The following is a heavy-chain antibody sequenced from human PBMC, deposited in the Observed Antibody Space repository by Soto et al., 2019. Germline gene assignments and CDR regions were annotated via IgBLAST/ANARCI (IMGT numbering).Heavy chain of an antibody. CDR3: ARFAARAKVFYGMDV. D-gene: IGHD5-18*01. Sequence: ASVKVSCKASGYTFTSYGISWVRQAPGQGREWMGWISAYNGNTNYAQKLQGRVTMTTDTSTSTAYMELRSLRSDDTAVYYCARFAARAKVFYGMDVWGQGTPVPVYS. V-gene: IGHV1-18*04. J-gene: IGHJ6*02. CDR2: ISAYNGNT. CDR1: GYTFTSYG.